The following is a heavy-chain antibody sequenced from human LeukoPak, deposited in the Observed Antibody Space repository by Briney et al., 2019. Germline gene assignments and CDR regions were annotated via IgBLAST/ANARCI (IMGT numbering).Heavy chain of an antibody. CDR1: GGYFSGYY. V-gene: IGHV4-34*01. CDR3: ARITSSVGYYYDSSGYYYGFDY. D-gene: IGHD3-22*01. Sequence: SETLSLTCAVYGGYFSGYYWSWIRQPPGKGLEWIGEINHSGSTNYNPSLKSRVTISVDTSKNQFSLKLSSVTAADTAVYYCARITSSVGYYYDSSGYYYGFDYWGQGTLVTVSS. J-gene: IGHJ4*02. CDR2: INHSGST.